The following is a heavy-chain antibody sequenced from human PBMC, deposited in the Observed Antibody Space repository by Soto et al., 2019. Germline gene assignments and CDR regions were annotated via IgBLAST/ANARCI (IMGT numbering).Heavy chain of an antibody. CDR1: GFTFSIYA. CDR2: ISDSGRT. CDR3: ATRTYSGVLDGHGDVDV. Sequence: EVQVLESGGGLVQPGGSLRLSCAASGFTFSIYAMSWVRQAPGKGLEWVSAISDSGRTYYADSVKGRFTISRDNSKNTVFLQMSSLRADDTAVYYCATRTYSGVLDGHGDVDVWGQGTTVTVSS. J-gene: IGHJ6*02. V-gene: IGHV3-23*01. D-gene: IGHD1-26*01.